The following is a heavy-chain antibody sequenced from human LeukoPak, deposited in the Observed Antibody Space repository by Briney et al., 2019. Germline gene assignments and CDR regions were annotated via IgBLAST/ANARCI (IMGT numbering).Heavy chain of an antibody. CDR2: INTDGTNT. V-gene: IGHV3-74*01. CDR1: GFTFRSYW. Sequence: PGGSLRLSCAASGFTFRSYWLHWVRQAPGKGLVWVSRINTDGTNTHYADSVNGRFTISRDNAKDTLYLQMDSLRAEDTAVYYCARWGGTYYVAAFDIWGQGTTVTVSS. J-gene: IGHJ3*02. D-gene: IGHD1-26*01. CDR3: ARWGGTYYVAAFDI.